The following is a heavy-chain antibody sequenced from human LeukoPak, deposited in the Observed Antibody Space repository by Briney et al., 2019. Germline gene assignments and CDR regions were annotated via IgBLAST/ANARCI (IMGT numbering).Heavy chain of an antibody. CDR3: ARDALIVGAPLS. V-gene: IGHV3-30*03. CDR2: ISYDGSNE. Sequence: PGGSLRLSCAASGFTFSSYGMHWVRQAPGKGLEWVAVISYDGSNEYYADSVKGRFTISRDNAKNSLYLQMNSLRAEDTAVYYCARDALIVGAPLSWGQGTLVTVSS. J-gene: IGHJ5*02. D-gene: IGHD1-26*01. CDR1: GFTFSSYG.